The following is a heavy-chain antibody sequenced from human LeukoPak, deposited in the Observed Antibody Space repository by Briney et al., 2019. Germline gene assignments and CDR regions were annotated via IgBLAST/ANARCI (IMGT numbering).Heavy chain of an antibody. V-gene: IGHV1-46*01. J-gene: IGHJ4*02. CDR3: ARNFYDILTGYYSFDY. D-gene: IGHD3-9*01. Sequence: ASVKVSCKASGYTFTSYYMHWVRQAPGQGLEWMGIINPSGGSTSYAQKFQGRVTMTRAMSTSTFYMELSSLRSEDTAVYYCARNFYDILTGYYSFDYWGQGTLVTVSS. CDR2: INPSGGST. CDR1: GYTFTSYY.